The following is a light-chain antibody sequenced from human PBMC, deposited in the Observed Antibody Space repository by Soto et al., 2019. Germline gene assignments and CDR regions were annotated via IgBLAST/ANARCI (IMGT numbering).Light chain of an antibody. CDR3: QQYGSSGT. CDR2: DTF. CDR1: QSVNSY. J-gene: IGKJ1*01. Sequence: EIVLTQSPATLSLSPGDIATLSCRASQSVNSYLAWYQHRPGQAPRILIYDTFNRATGVPDRFSGSGSGTDFTLTISRLEPEDFAVYYCQQYGSSGTLGQGTKVDIK. V-gene: IGKV3-20*01.